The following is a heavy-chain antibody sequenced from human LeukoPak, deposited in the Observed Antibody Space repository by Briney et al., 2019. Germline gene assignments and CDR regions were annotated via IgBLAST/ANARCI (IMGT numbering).Heavy chain of an antibody. V-gene: IGHV3-74*03. CDR1: AFSMNDFW. CDR3: ARSGIGRGFDI. Sequence: GGSLRLSCAASAFSMNDFWMHWVRQGQGKGLEWVSRINKDATITTYADSVKGRFTVSRDNVKNMVYLDMNGLRGDDTAVYYCARSGIGRGFDIWGQGATVTVSS. CDR2: INKDATIT. D-gene: IGHD2/OR15-2a*01. J-gene: IGHJ3*02.